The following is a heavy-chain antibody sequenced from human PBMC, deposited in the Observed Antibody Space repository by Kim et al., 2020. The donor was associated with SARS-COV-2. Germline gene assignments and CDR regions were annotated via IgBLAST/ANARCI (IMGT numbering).Heavy chain of an antibody. CDR3: AKVGTFGLANYFDF. CDR1: GFTFSSYA. Sequence: GGSLRLSCAASGFTFSSYAMTWVRQAPGKGLEWVSVISGSGDRTQYADSEKGRFIISRDNSKQTLYLQMNSLRGDDTALYYCAKVGTFGLANYFDFWGQG. D-gene: IGHD3-3*01. CDR2: ISGSGDRT. V-gene: IGHV3-23*01. J-gene: IGHJ4*02.